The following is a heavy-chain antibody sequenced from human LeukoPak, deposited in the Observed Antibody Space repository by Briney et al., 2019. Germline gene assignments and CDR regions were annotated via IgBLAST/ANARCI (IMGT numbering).Heavy chain of an antibody. D-gene: IGHD2-21*02. J-gene: IGHJ5*02. CDR1: GFTFSSYS. CDR3: AGLYCGGDCYSSPGWFDP. CDR2: ISSSSSYI. Sequence: GGSLRLSCAASGFTFSSYSMNWVRQAPGKGLEWVSSISSSSSYIYYADSVKGQFTISRDNAKNSLYLQMNSLRAEDTAVYYCAGLYCGGDCYSSPGWFDPWGQGTLVTVSS. V-gene: IGHV3-21*01.